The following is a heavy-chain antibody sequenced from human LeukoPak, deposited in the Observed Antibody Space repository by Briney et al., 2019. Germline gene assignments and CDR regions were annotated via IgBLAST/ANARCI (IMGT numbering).Heavy chain of an antibody. CDR1: GFTFSSYA. CDR3: ARDLQTDYGDSGAFDI. CDR2: ISYDGSNK. D-gene: IGHD4-17*01. V-gene: IGHV3-30*04. Sequence: PGGSLRLSCAASGFTFSSYAMHWVRQAPGKGLEWVAVISYDGSNKYYADSVKGRFTISRDNSKNTLYLQMNSPRAEDTAVYYCARDLQTDYGDSGAFDIWGQGTMVTVSS. J-gene: IGHJ3*02.